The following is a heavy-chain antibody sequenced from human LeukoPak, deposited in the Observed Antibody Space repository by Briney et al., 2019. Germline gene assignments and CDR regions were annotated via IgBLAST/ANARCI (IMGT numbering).Heavy chain of an antibody. CDR1: GLTFSSYD. Sequence: GGSLRLSCAASGLTFSSYDMHWVRQATGKGLEWASAIGTAGDTYYPGSVKGRFTISRENAKNSLYLQMNSLRAGDTAVYYCARGGGFWSGYYLHDAFDIWGQGTMVTVSS. CDR3: ARGGGFWSGYYLHDAFDI. D-gene: IGHD3-3*01. CDR2: IGTAGDT. V-gene: IGHV3-13*01. J-gene: IGHJ3*02.